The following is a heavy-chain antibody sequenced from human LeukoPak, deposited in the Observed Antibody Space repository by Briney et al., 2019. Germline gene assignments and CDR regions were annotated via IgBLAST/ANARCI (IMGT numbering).Heavy chain of an antibody. CDR2: IYPSGST. J-gene: IGHJ6*02. Sequence: SETLSLTCAVSGGSISGYYWSWIRQPAGKGLEWIGRIYPSGSTNYNPSLKSRVTMSVDTSKNQFSLKLSSVTAADTAVYYCARSRNPIRSDYYYNYGMDLWGQGTRVTVPS. CDR3: ARSRNPIRSDYYYNYGMDL. V-gene: IGHV4-4*07. CDR1: GGSISGYY.